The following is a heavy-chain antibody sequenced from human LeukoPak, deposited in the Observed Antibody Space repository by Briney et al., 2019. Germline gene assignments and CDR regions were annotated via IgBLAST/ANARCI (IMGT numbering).Heavy chain of an antibody. V-gene: IGHV4-39*07. Sequence: SETLSLTCTVSGASITSKAYFWGWIRRPPGKGLEWVGTLSYDGSAYYNTSLRSRVTISVDTSKSQFSLKVTPVTAADTAVYFCARGLVDYELPKGYIDYWGRGTLVTVSS. D-gene: IGHD3-22*01. CDR2: LSYDGSA. CDR1: GASITSKAYF. CDR3: ARGLVDYELPKGYIDY. J-gene: IGHJ4*02.